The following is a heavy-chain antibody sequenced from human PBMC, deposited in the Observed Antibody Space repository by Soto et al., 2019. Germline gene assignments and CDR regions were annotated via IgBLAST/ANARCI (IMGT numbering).Heavy chain of an antibody. V-gene: IGHV1-69*13. CDR1: GGTFSSYA. Sequence: ASVKVSCKASGGTFSSYAISWVRQAPGQGLEWMGGIIPIFGTANYAQKFQGRVTITADESTSTAYMELSSLRSEDTAVYYCARGRTGTHYYYGMDVLGQGTTVTVSS. D-gene: IGHD2-8*02. J-gene: IGHJ6*02. CDR3: ARGRTGTHYYYGMDV. CDR2: IIPIFGTA.